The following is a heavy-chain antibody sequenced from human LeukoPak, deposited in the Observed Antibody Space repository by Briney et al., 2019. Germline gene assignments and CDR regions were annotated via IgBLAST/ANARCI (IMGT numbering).Heavy chain of an antibody. CDR1: GGSISSGSYY. V-gene: IGHV4-61*02. CDR2: IYTSGST. D-gene: IGHD3-10*01. CDR3: ARVPMVRGVISNWFDP. Sequence: SETLSLTCTVSGGSISSGSYYWSWLRQPAGKGLEWIGRIYTSGSTNYNPSLKSRVTISVDTSKNQFSLKLSSVTAADTAVYYCARVPMVRGVISNWFDPWGQGTLVTVSS. J-gene: IGHJ5*02.